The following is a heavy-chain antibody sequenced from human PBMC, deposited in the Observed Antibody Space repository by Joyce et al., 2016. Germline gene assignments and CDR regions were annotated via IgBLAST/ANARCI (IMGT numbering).Heavy chain of an antibody. D-gene: IGHD2-21*01. CDR3: ARAISVEERA. CDR2: MKSGGNT. CDR1: GFSVSSKG. V-gene: IGHV3-66*02. J-gene: IGHJ5*02. Sequence: EVQLVESGGGLVQPGDSLRLSCAAAGFSVSSKGMHWVRQAPGTGLEGVSQMKSGGNTYYGESVKGRFTISRDNSKNTLYLQMNSLRAEDTAVYYCARAISVEERAWGQGTLVTVSS.